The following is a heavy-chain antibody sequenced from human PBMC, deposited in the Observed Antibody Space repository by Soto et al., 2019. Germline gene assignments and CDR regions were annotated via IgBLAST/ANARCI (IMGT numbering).Heavy chain of an antibody. D-gene: IGHD3-22*01. CDR3: ARGWGYDSNDYYYAY. CDR1: GGTFSRHA. Sequence: QVQLVQSGAELRKPGSSVKVSCKASGGTFSRHAISWVRQAPGQGLEWMGRIIPIFGTANHAQKFQGRVTIIADESTSTVYMELSSLRSEDTAMYYCARGWGYDSNDYYYAYWGQGTLVIVSS. V-gene: IGHV1-69*18. CDR2: IIPIFGTA. J-gene: IGHJ4*02.